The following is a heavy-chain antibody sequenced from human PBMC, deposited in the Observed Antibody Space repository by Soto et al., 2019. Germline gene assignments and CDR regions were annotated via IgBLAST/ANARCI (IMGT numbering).Heavy chain of an antibody. Sequence: EVLLLESGGGLVQPGGSLRLSCAASGFTFSSYAMSWVRQAPGKGLEWVSAISGSGGSTYYADSVKGRFTISRDNSKNTLYLQMNSLRAEDTAVYYCAKSRAGYYDSSGYPFPFDYCGQGTLVTVSS. CDR1: GFTFSSYA. J-gene: IGHJ4*02. CDR2: ISGSGGST. V-gene: IGHV3-23*01. CDR3: AKSRAGYYDSSGYPFPFDY. D-gene: IGHD3-22*01.